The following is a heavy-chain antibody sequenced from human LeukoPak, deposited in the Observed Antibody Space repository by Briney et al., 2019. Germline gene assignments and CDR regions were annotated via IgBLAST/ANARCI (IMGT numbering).Heavy chain of an antibody. CDR3: ARGFRDILTGYSFDY. V-gene: IGHV4-34*01. J-gene: IGHJ4*02. CDR1: GGSFSGYY. D-gene: IGHD3-9*01. Sequence: SETLSLTCAVYGGSFSGYYWSWIRQPPGEGLEWIGEINHSGSTNYNPSLKSRVTISVDTSKNQFSLKLSSVTAADTAVYYCARGFRDILTGYSFDYWGQGTLVTVSS. CDR2: INHSGST.